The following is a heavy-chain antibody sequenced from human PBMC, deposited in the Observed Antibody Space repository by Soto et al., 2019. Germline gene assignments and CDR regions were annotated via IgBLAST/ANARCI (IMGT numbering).Heavy chain of an antibody. CDR1: GYIFTRYA. V-gene: IGHV1-3*01. D-gene: IGHD3-10*01. J-gene: IGHJ5*01. Sequence: QVPLVQSGAEVKEPGASVKVSCEASGYIFTRYAVHWVRQAPGQRLEWMGWINGGNGNTRYSQMMQGRVTITRDTSACAAYMEVASLACEDTAIYYCARAGLGSSGGVFNWLASRGQGTLVTVSS. CDR2: INGGNGNT. CDR3: ARAGLGSSGGVFNWLAS.